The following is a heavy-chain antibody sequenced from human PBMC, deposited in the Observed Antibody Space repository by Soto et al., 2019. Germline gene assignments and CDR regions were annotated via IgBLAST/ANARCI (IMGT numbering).Heavy chain of an antibody. J-gene: IGHJ4*02. CDR1: GFTFSSYA. V-gene: IGHV3-64D*08. CDR3: VKGTVGFDSSGYYNKSDY. CDR2: ISSNGGST. Sequence: GGSLRLSCSASGFTFSSYAMHWVRQAPGKGLEYVSAISSNGGSTYYADSVKGRFTISRDNSKNTLYLQMSSLRAEDTAVYYCVKGTVGFDSSGYYNKSDYWGQGTLVTVSS. D-gene: IGHD3-22*01.